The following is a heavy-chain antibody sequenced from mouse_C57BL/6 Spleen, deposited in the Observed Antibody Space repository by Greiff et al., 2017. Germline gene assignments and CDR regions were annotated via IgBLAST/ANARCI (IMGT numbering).Heavy chain of an antibody. CDR1: GFTFSSYT. Sequence: EVQLVESGGGLVKPGGSLKLSCAASGFTFSSYTMSWVRQTPEKRLEWVATISGGGGNTYYPDSVKGRFTISRDNAKNTLYLQMSSLRSEDTAWYYCASNYYYGSSYDYWGQGTTLTVSS. D-gene: IGHD1-1*01. CDR2: ISGGGGNT. V-gene: IGHV5-9*01. CDR3: ASNYYYGSSYDY. J-gene: IGHJ2*01.